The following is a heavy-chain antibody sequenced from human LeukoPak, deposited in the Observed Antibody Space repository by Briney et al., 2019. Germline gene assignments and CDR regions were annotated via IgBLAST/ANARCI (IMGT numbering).Heavy chain of an antibody. J-gene: IGHJ4*02. V-gene: IGHV4-4*07. CDR3: ARAVHCSGGSCYFDY. Sequence: SETLSLTRTVSGGSISSYSWSWIRQPAGKGLEWIGRIYTSGSTKYNPSLTSRVTMSVDTSKNQFSLKLRSVTAADTAVYYCARAVHCSGGSCYFDYWGQGTLVTVSP. D-gene: IGHD2-15*01. CDR1: GGSISSYS. CDR2: IYTSGST.